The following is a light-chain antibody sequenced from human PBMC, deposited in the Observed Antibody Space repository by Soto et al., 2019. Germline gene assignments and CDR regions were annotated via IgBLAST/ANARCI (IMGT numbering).Light chain of an antibody. CDR1: QRVSPNY. J-gene: IGKJ1*01. Sequence: EIVLTQSPGPLSLSPGEWVTLSCRASQRVSPNYVAWFQQKPGQAPRLLIYAASIRATGIPDRFSGSESGSGFKLTISGLEPEDVAVYYYQHYCSSSRKFGQETQVESK. CDR3: QHYCSSSRK. CDR2: AAS. V-gene: IGKV3-20*01.